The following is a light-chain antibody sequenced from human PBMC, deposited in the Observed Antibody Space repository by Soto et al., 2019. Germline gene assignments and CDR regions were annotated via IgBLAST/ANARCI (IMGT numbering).Light chain of an antibody. Sequence: DIQMTQSPSTLSASVGDRVTITCRASQSISSSLAWYQQKPGKAPKLLLYKASSLESGDPSRFSGSGSGTEFTLTISSVQPDDFATDYCQQYNSYWTFGQGTKVEIK. V-gene: IGKV1-5*03. CDR2: KAS. J-gene: IGKJ1*01. CDR3: QQYNSYWT. CDR1: QSISSS.